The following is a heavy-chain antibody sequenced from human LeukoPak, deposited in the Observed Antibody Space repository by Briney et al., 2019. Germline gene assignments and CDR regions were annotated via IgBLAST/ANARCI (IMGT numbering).Heavy chain of an antibody. CDR2: INPSGGST. Sequence: TVKVSCKASGYTFTSYYMHWVRQAPGQGLEWMGIINPSGGSTSYAQKFQGRVTMTRDTSTSTAYMELSSLRSEDTAVYYCARDLGVVVPNDAFDIWGQGTMVTVSS. D-gene: IGHD2-2*01. CDR3: ARDLGVVVPNDAFDI. V-gene: IGHV1-46*01. CDR1: GYTFTSYY. J-gene: IGHJ3*02.